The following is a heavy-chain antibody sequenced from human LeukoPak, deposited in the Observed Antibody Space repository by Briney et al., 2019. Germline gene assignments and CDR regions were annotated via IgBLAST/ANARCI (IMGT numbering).Heavy chain of an antibody. J-gene: IGHJ4*02. Sequence: PSETLSLTCAVYGGSFSGYYWSWIRQPPGKGPEWIGEINHSGSTNYNPSLKSRVTISVDTSKNQFSLKLSSVTAADTAVYYCARRAGIAAAGTGRDFDYWGQGTLVTVSS. D-gene: IGHD6-13*01. V-gene: IGHV4-34*01. CDR2: INHSGST. CDR3: ARRAGIAAAGTGRDFDY. CDR1: GGSFSGYY.